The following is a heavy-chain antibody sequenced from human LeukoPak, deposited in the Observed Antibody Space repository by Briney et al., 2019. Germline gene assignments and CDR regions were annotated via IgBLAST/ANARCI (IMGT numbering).Heavy chain of an antibody. CDR1: GFTFSDHY. J-gene: IGHJ4*02. CDR2: IRNKANRYTT. Sequence: GRSLRLSCAASGFTFSDHYMDWVRQAPGKGLECVGRIRNKANRYTTEYAASVKGRFTISRDDSKNSLYLQMNSLKTEDTAVYYCASITLRGYCYGYDYWGQGTLVTVSS. D-gene: IGHD5-18*01. V-gene: IGHV3-72*01. CDR3: ASITLRGYCYGYDY.